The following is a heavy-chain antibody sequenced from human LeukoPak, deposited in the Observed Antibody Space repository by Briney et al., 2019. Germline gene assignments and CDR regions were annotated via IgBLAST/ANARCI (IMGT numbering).Heavy chain of an antibody. D-gene: IGHD5-24*01. CDR2: IIPIFGTA. V-gene: IGHV1-69*06. CDR3: ARVRRWLQGNDAFDI. J-gene: IGHJ3*02. Sequence: ASVTVSCKASVGTFSSYAISWVRQAPGQGLEWMGGIIPIFGTANYAQKFQGRVTITADKSTSTAYMELSSLRSEDTAVYYCARVRRWLQGNDAFDIWGQGTMVTVSS. CDR1: VGTFSSYA.